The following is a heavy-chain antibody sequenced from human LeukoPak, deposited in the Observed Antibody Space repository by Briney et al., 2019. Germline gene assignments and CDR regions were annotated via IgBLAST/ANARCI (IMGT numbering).Heavy chain of an antibody. CDR1: GFTVSSNY. Sequence: PGGSLRLXCAASGFTVSSNYMSWVRQAPGKGLEWVSVIYSGGSTYYADSVKGRFTISRDNSKNTLYLQMNSLRAEDTAVYYCARGGLVPAAARVIGFDIWGQGTMVTVSS. D-gene: IGHD2-2*01. J-gene: IGHJ3*02. V-gene: IGHV3-66*02. CDR2: IYSGGST. CDR3: ARGGLVPAAARVIGFDI.